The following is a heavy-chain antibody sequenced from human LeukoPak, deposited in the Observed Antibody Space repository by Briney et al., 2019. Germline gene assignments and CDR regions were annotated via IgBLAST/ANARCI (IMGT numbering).Heavy chain of an antibody. CDR2: IIPSFGTT. CDR3: GRVSCGGNCYSLIGTFDI. V-gene: IGHV1-69*13. D-gene: IGHD2-15*01. Sequence: SVKVSCTASGYTFTGYYMHWVRQAPGQGLEWMGGIIPSFGTTNYAQKFQARVTITADESTSTAYMEMSSLRSEDTAVYYCGRVSCGGNCYSLIGTFDIWGQGTMVTVSS. CDR1: GYTFTGYY. J-gene: IGHJ3*02.